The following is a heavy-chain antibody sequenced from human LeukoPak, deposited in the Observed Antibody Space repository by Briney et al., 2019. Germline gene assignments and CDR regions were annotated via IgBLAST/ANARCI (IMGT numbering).Heavy chain of an antibody. D-gene: IGHD6-19*01. V-gene: IGHV1-8*01. Sequence: ASVKVSCKASGYTFTSYDINWVRQATGQGLEWMGWMNPNSGNTGYAQKLQGRVTMTRNTSISTAYMELSSLRSEDTAVYYCARSSVAEPFDYWGQRTLVTVSS. CDR2: MNPNSGNT. CDR1: GYTFTSYD. J-gene: IGHJ4*02. CDR3: ARSSVAEPFDY.